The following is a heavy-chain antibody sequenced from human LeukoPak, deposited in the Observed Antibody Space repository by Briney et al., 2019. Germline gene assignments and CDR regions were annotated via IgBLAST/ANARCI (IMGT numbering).Heavy chain of an antibody. CDR2: INTGGSST. J-gene: IGHJ4*02. V-gene: IGHV3-74*01. CDR1: GFTFSSYW. CDR3: ARSNQADDY. Sequence: GGSLRLSCAASGFTFSSYWMHWVRQVPGKGLAWVSRINTGGSSTTYADSVKGRFTISRDNAKNTLYLQMNSLRAEDTAVYYCARSNQADDYWGQGTLVTVSS. D-gene: IGHD4-11*01.